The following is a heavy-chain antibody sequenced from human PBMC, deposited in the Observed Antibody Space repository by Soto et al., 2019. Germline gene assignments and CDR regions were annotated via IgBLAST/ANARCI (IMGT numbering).Heavy chain of an antibody. CDR2: IKSRSDGGAR. CDR1: GFMFSSAW. J-gene: IGHJ2*01. D-gene: IGHD1-1*01. V-gene: IGHV3-15*01. CDR3: VEGWNAF. Sequence: EVKVVESGGDFVKPGGSLRLSCATSGFMFSSAWMSWVRQAPGKGLEWVGRIKSRSDGGARDYAAPVKCRFNISRDDSKHMVYVQMDSLNVADSAVYYCVEGWNAFWGHGTLVTVSS.